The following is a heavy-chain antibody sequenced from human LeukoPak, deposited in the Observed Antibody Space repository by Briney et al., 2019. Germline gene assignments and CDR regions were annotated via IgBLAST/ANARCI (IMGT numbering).Heavy chain of an antibody. D-gene: IGHD3-3*01. Sequence: GGSLRLSCAASGFTFSSYAMHWVRQAPGKGLEWAAVISYDGSNKYYADSVKGRFTISRDNSKNTLYLQMNSLRAEDTAVYYCATIGVVPDYWGQGTLVTVSS. CDR1: GFTFSSYA. V-gene: IGHV3-30-3*01. CDR3: ATIGVVPDY. J-gene: IGHJ4*02. CDR2: ISYDGSNK.